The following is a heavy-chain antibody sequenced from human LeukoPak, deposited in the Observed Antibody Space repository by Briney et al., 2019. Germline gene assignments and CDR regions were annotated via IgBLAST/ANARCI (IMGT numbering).Heavy chain of an antibody. CDR1: GFSFSGYW. CDR2: INQDGSAQ. V-gene: IGHV3-7*01. Sequence: GGSLRLSCTASGFSFSGYWMSWVRQAPGKGLEWVANINQDGSAQYYVDSVKGQFTISRDNAKNSLYLQMNSLRVEDTAVYYCARDSESWTETGPRFDYWGQGILVTVSS. D-gene: IGHD3-9*01. J-gene: IGHJ4*02. CDR3: ARDSESWTETGPRFDY.